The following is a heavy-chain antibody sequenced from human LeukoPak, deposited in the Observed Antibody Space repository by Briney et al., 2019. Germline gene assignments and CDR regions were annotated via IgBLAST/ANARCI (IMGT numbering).Heavy chain of an antibody. CDR3: ATDLGSSWPNF. J-gene: IGHJ4*02. V-gene: IGHV3-7*01. CDR1: GFSFSTYW. CDR2: IKQDGSEK. D-gene: IGHD6-13*01. Sequence: GGSLRLSCAASGFSFSTYWMSWVRQAPGKGLEWVANIKQDGSEKYYVDSAKGRFTISRDNAKNSLYLQMNSLRAEDTAVYYCATDLGSSWPNFWGQGILVTVTS.